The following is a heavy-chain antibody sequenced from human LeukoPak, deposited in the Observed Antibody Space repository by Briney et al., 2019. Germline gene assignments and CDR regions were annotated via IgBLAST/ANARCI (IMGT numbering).Heavy chain of an antibody. CDR2: ISGSGGST. CDR1: GFTFSSYA. V-gene: IGHV3-23*01. Sequence: GGSLGLSCAASGFTFSSYAMSWVRQAPGKGLEWVSAISGSGGSTYYADSVKGRFTISRDNSKNTLYLQMNSLRAEDTAVYYCAKDQFSSGLNWFDPWGQGTLVTVSS. D-gene: IGHD6-19*01. J-gene: IGHJ5*02. CDR3: AKDQFSSGLNWFDP.